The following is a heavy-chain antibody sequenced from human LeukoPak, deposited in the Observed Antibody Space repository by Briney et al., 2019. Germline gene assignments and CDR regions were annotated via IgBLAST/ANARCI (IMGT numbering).Heavy chain of an antibody. CDR3: ARDDVAWNDVHWFDP. J-gene: IGHJ5*02. Sequence: GGSLRLSCAASGFTFSYYTMNWVRQAPGEGLEWVSSINSIGSYMYYADSVKGRFTISRDNAKDSLYLQMSSLRAEDTAAYYCARDDVAWNDVHWFDPWGQGTLVTVSS. V-gene: IGHV3-21*01. CDR2: INSIGSYM. CDR1: GFTFSYYT. D-gene: IGHD1-1*01.